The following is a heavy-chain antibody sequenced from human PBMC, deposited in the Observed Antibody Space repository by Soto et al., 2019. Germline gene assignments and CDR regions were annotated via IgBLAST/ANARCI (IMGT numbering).Heavy chain of an antibody. CDR2: LSGGGSTT. CDR3: AKGPEYDILTGCDY. J-gene: IGHJ4*02. Sequence: EVQLLESGGGFVQPGASLRLSCAASGFTFSLSAMSWVRQAPGRGLDWVSSLSGGGSTTDYADSVKGRFTIARANSKNTVHLQMNSLRAEDTAVYYCAKGPEYDILTGCDYWGQGALVTVSS. CDR1: GFTFSLSA. D-gene: IGHD3-9*01. V-gene: IGHV3-23*01.